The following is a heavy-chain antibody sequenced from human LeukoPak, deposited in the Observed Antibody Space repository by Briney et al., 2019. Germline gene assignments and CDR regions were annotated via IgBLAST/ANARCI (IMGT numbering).Heavy chain of an antibody. D-gene: IGHD3-3*01. V-gene: IGHV3-48*04. CDR1: GFTFSDYS. Sequence: GGSLRLSCAASGFTFSDYSMNWVRQAPGKGLEWVSYISGSSSPTFYADSVKGRFTISRDNAKNSLYLQMNSLRVDDTAVYYCARSLEGWFDPWGQGTLVTVSS. J-gene: IGHJ5*02. CDR2: ISGSSSPT. CDR3: ARSLEGWFDP.